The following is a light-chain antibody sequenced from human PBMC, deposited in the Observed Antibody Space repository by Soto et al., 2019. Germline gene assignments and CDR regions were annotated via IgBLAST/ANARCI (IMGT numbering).Light chain of an antibody. CDR2: EVN. CDR1: SSDVGGYNY. Sequence: QSVLTQPASVSGSPGQSITISCTGTSSDVGGYNYVSWYQQHPGKAPKLIIYEVNKRPLGVSNRFSGSKSGNTASLAISGLQADDEAEYDCNSYACGSTLDVVFGGGTKLTVL. V-gene: IGLV2-14*01. CDR3: NSYACGSTLDVV. J-gene: IGLJ2*01.